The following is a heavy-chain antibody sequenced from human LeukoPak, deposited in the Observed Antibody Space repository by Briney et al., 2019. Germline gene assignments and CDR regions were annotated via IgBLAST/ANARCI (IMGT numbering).Heavy chain of an antibody. D-gene: IGHD2-21*02. Sequence: SETLSLTCTVSGGSISSYYWSWIRQPPGKGLEWIGYIYYSGSTNYNPSLKSRVTISVDTFKDQFSLKLSSVTAADTAVYYCARDGCGGDCYSYWFDPWGQGTLVTVSS. CDR1: GGSISSYY. J-gene: IGHJ5*02. CDR2: IYYSGST. CDR3: ARDGCGGDCYSYWFDP. V-gene: IGHV4-59*01.